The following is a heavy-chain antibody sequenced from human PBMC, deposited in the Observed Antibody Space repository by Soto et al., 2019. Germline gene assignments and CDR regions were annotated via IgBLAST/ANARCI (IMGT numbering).Heavy chain of an antibody. CDR2: ISGSGTIT. CDR3: AEWARYCRGAACRA. D-gene: IGHD2-15*01. J-gene: IGHJ5*02. CDR1: GFPFSSRA. Sequence: EVQLLESGGGLVQPGGSLRLSCAASGFPFSSRAMSWVRQAPGKGLEWVSAISGSGTITYYADSVKGRFTISRDTSKNTLYLQLNRLRAADTAVYYCAEWARYCRGAACRAWGQGTLVTVSS. V-gene: IGHV3-23*01.